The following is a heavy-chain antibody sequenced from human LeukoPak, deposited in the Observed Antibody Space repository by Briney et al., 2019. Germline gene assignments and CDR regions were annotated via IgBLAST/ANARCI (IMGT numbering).Heavy chain of an antibody. D-gene: IGHD1-26*01. Sequence: GESLKISCKGSGYSFTNDWIGWVRQMPGKGLKWMGIIYPGDSDARYSPSFQGQVTISADKPISTAYLQWSSLKASDTAMYYCARRRDRYSRSYYPFDYWGQGTLVTVSS. CDR1: GYSFTNDW. J-gene: IGHJ4*02. V-gene: IGHV5-51*01. CDR3: ARRRDRYSRSYYPFDY. CDR2: IYPGDSDA.